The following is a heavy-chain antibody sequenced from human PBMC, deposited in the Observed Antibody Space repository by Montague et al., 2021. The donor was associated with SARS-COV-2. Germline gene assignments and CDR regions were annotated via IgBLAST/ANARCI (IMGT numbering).Heavy chain of an antibody. CDR3: AKSRGIRYDSSGYYYPLDY. V-gene: IGHV3-23*03. D-gene: IGHD3-22*01. Sequence: SRRLSCAASGFTFSSYAMSWVRQAPGKGLEWVSVIYSGGSSTYYADSVKGRFTISRDNSKNTLYLQMSSLRAEDTAVYYCAKSRGIRYDSSGYYYPLDYWGQGTLVTVSS. CDR1: GFTFSSYA. J-gene: IGHJ4*02. CDR2: IYSGGSST.